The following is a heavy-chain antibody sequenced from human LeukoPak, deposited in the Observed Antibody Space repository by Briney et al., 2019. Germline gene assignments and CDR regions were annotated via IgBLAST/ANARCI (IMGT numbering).Heavy chain of an antibody. J-gene: IGHJ4*02. Sequence: SETLSLTCTVSGDSISGYYWTWIRQTPGKGLEWIGYIYYIGSTNYNPSLKSRLTISVDTSKNQFSLKLSSVTAADTAVYYCARLRGNYFPDYWGQGALVTVSS. V-gene: IGHV4-59*01. D-gene: IGHD4-11*01. CDR2: IYYIGST. CDR3: ARLRGNYFPDY. CDR1: GDSISGYY.